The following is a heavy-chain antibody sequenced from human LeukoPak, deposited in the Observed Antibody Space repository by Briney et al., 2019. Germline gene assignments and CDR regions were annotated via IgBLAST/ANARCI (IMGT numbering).Heavy chain of an antibody. V-gene: IGHV3-30-3*01. CDR3: ARDAVVVVPARGNWFDP. Sequence: GGSLRLSCAASGFTFSSYAMHWVRQAPGKGLEWVAVISYDGSNKYYADSVKGRFTISRDNSKNTLYLQMNSLRAEDTAVYYYARDAVVVVPARGNWFDPWGQGTLVTVSS. J-gene: IGHJ5*02. CDR1: GFTFSSYA. CDR2: ISYDGSNK. D-gene: IGHD2-2*01.